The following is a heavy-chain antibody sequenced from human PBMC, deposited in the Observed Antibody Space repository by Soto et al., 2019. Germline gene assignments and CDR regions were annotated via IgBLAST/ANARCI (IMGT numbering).Heavy chain of an antibody. CDR2: INSDGTST. Sequence: EVQVVESGGGLVQPGGSLRLSCAVSGLTASGFTFSNYWMHWVRQVPGRGLVWVSRINSDGTSTTYADSVKGRFTISRDNAKNTLYLQMNSLRAEDTAVYYCASLPGPALIYYGMDVWGQGTTVTVSS. D-gene: IGHD2-21*01. CDR3: ASLPGPALIYYGMDV. J-gene: IGHJ6*02. V-gene: IGHV3-74*01. CDR1: GFTFSNYW.